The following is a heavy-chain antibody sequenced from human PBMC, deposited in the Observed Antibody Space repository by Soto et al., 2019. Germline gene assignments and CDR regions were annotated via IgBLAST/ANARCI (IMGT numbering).Heavy chain of an antibody. V-gene: IGHV3-21*01. CDR2: ISSSSSYI. CDR1: GFTFSSYS. J-gene: IGHJ6*02. D-gene: IGHD3-10*01. CDR3: ARDRGVRGVHYGMDV. Sequence: RLSCAASGFTFSSYSMNWVRQAPGKGLEWVSSISSSSSYIYYADSVKGRFTISRDNAKNSLYLRMNSLRAEDTAVYYCARDRGVRGVHYGMDVWGQGTTVTVSS.